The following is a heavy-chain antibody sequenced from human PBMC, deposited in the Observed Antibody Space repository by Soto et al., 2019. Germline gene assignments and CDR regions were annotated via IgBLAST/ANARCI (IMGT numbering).Heavy chain of an antibody. D-gene: IGHD6-19*01. CDR3: ARALRYSSGLIREFDY. J-gene: IGHJ4*02. V-gene: IGHV1-18*01. CDR2: ISAYNGNT. Sequence: QVQLVQSGAEVKKPGASVKVSCKASGYTFTSYGISWVRQAPGQGLEWMGWISAYNGNTNYAQKLQGRVTMTTDTSTSTAYMELRSLRSDATPVYSCARALRYSSGLIREFDYWGQGTLVTVSS. CDR1: GYTFTSYG.